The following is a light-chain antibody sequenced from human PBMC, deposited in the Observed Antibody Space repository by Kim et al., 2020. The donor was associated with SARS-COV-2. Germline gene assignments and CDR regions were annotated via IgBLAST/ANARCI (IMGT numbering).Light chain of an antibody. V-gene: IGLV3-1*01. CDR1: KLGNRY. Sequence: SYELTQPPSVSVSPGQTASIACSGDKLGNRYASWYQQMSGQSPVLVIYEDNKRPSGIPERFSGSNSGNTATLTISETQSVDESDYYCQAWDGSSWVFGG. CDR3: QAWDGSSWV. CDR2: EDN. J-gene: IGLJ3*02.